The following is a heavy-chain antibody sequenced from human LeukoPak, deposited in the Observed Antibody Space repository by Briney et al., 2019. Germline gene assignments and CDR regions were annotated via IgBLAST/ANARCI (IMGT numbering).Heavy chain of an antibody. CDR2: IYYSGST. J-gene: IGHJ4*02. Sequence: PSETLSLTCTVSGGSISSGGYYWSWIRQHPGKGLEWIGYIYYSGSTYYNPSLKSRVTISADTSKNQFFLKLSSVTAADTAVYYWARGSRVAANVWGQGTLVTVS. CDR3: ARGSRVAANV. V-gene: IGHV4-31*03. CDR1: GGSISSGGYY. D-gene: IGHD2-15*01.